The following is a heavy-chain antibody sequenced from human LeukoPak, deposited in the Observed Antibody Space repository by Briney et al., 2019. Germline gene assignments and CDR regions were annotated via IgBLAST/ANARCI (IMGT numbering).Heavy chain of an antibody. V-gene: IGHV1-2*02. Sequence: ASVKVSCKASGYTFTGYYMHWVRQAPGQGLEWMGWINPNSGGTDYAQKFQGRVTMTRDTSISTAYMELSRLRSDDTAVYYCARGRLLRGSLRNWFDPWGQGTLVTVSS. D-gene: IGHD1-26*01. J-gene: IGHJ5*02. CDR3: ARGRLLRGSLRNWFDP. CDR1: GYTFTGYY. CDR2: INPNSGGT.